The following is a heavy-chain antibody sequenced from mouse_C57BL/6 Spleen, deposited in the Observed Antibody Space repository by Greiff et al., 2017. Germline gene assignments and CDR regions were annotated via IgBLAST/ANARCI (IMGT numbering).Heavy chain of an antibody. CDR1: GYTFTSYW. CDR2: IDPSDSYT. D-gene: IGHD1-1*01. J-gene: IGHJ2*01. V-gene: IGHV1-50*01. Sequence: QVQLQQPGAELVKPGASVKLSCKASGYTFTSYWMQWVKQRPGQGLEWIGEIDPSDSYTNYNQKFKGKATLTVDTSSSTAYMQLSSLTSEDSAVYYCARCYYGSSFLYYFDYWGQGTTLTVSS. CDR3: ARCYYGSSFLYYFDY.